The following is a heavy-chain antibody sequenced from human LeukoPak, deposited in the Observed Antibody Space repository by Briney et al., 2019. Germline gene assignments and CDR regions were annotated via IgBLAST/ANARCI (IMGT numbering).Heavy chain of an antibody. J-gene: IGHJ1*01. Sequence: PSQTLSLTCTVSGGSISSGDYYWSWIRQPPGKGLEWIGYIYYSGSTYYNPSLKSRVTISVDTSKNQFSLKLSSVTAADTAVYYCASVGPPLFPPAYFQHWGQGTLVTVSS. CDR1: GGSISSGDYY. V-gene: IGHV4-30-4*01. D-gene: IGHD2-21*01. CDR3: ASVGPPLFPPAYFQH. CDR2: IYYSGST.